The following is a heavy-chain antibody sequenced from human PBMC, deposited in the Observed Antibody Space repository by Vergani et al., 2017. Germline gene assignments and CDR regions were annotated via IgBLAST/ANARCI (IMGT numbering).Heavy chain of an antibody. V-gene: IGHV4-59*12. CDR3: AREGETVA. J-gene: IGHJ5*02. CDR1: GGSISSYY. Sequence: QVQLQESGPGLVKPSETLSLTCTVSGGSISSYYWSWIRQPPGKGLEWIGYIYYSGSTNYNPSLKSRVTISVDTSKNQFSLKLSSVTAADTAVYYCAREGETVAWGQGTLVTVSS. CDR2: IYYSGST. D-gene: IGHD4-23*01.